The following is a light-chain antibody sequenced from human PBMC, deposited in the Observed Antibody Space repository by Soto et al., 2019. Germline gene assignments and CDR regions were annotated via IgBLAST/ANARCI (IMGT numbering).Light chain of an antibody. V-gene: IGLV1-47*01. CDR1: SSNIGSNY. Sequence: QPVLTQPPSASGTPGQRVTISCSGSSSNIGSNYVYSYQQLPGTAPKLLIYRNNQRPSGVPDRFSGSKSGTSASLAISGLRSEDEADYYCAAWDDSLSGPVFGGGTKLTVL. CDR3: AAWDDSLSGPV. CDR2: RNN. J-gene: IGLJ2*01.